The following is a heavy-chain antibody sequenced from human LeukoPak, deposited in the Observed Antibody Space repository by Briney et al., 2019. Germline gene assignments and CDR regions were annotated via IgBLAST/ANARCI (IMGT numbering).Heavy chain of an antibody. CDR1: GFTFSPYA. V-gene: IGHV3-64*01. Sequence: GGSLRLSCAASGFTFSPYAMHWVRQAPGKGLEYVSAISSNGGSTYYASSVKGRFTISRDNSKNTLYLQMGSLRAEDMAVYYCARDRGLYDSSGYYYLDYWGQGTLVTVSS. D-gene: IGHD3-22*01. CDR3: ARDRGLYDSSGYYYLDY. CDR2: ISSNGGST. J-gene: IGHJ4*02.